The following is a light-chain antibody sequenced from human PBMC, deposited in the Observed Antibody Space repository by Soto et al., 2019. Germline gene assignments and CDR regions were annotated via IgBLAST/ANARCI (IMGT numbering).Light chain of an antibody. CDR3: HQYGISPPT. Sequence: EDVLTQSPGTLSLSPGERATLSCRASQSVSGSDLAWYQQKPGQAPRLLISGVSNRATGTPDRFSGSGSGTDFTLTISSLEPEDFAVFYCHQYGISPPTFGPGTKVEI. J-gene: IGKJ1*01. V-gene: IGKV3-20*01. CDR1: QSVSGSD. CDR2: GVS.